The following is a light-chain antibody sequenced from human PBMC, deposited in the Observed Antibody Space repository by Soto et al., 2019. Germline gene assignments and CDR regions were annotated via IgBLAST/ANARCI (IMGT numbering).Light chain of an antibody. CDR3: SSYAGSNNFDV. J-gene: IGLJ1*01. Sequence: QSALTQPPSASGSPGQSVTISCTRTSSDVGGYNYVSWYQQHPGKAPKLMIYEVSKRPSGVPDRFSGSKSGNTASLTVSGLQAEDEADYYCSSYAGSNNFDVFGTGTKLTVL. CDR1: SSDVGGYNY. CDR2: EVS. V-gene: IGLV2-8*01.